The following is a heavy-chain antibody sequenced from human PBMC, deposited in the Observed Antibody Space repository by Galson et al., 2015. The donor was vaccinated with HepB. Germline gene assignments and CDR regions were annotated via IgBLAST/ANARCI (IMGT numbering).Heavy chain of an antibody. V-gene: IGHV3-33*01. CDR1: GFTFSSFG. D-gene: IGHD6-6*01. J-gene: IGHJ5*02. CDR2: IWYDGSNI. Sequence: SLRLSCAASGFTFSSFGMHWVRQAPGKGLEWVAVIWYDGSNIYYVDSVKGRFTISRDNSKNTLYLQMNSLRVEDTAVYYCARDRIAARPGWFDPWGQGTLVTVSS. CDR3: ARDRIAARPGWFDP.